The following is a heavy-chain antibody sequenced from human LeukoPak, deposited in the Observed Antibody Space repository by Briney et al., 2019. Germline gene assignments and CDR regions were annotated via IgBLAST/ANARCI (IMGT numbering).Heavy chain of an antibody. CDR1: GGSFSGYY. J-gene: IGHJ6*03. CDR3: ARIRSGGYMDV. D-gene: IGHD2-15*01. CDR2: INHSGST. V-gene: IGHV4-34*01. Sequence: SETLSHTCAVYGGSFSGYYWSWIRQPPGKGLEWIGEINHSGSTNYNPSVKSRVTISVDTSKNQFSLKLSSVTAADTAVYYCARIRSGGYMDVWGKGTTVTVSS.